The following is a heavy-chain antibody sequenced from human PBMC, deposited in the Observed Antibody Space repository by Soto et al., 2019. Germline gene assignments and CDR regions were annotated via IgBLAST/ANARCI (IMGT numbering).Heavy chain of an antibody. J-gene: IGHJ4*02. D-gene: IGHD6-13*01. CDR2: ISSSSTYT. Sequence: GGSLRLSCAASGFTFSDYYMSWIRQAPGKGLEWVSYISSSSTYTNYADSVKGRFTISRDNAKNSLYLQMNSLRAEDTAVYFCARALTGYSPLSVWGQGTLVTVS. CDR1: GFTFSDYY. CDR3: ARALTGYSPLSV. V-gene: IGHV3-11*05.